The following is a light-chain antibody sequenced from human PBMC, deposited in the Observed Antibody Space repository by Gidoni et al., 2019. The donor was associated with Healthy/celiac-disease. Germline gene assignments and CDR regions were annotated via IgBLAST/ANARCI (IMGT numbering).Light chain of an antibody. V-gene: IGLV1-44*01. CDR1: SSNIGSNT. Sequence: QSVLTPPPSASGTPGQRVTISCSGSSSNIGSNTVNWYQQLPGTAPKLLIYSNNQRPSWVPDRFSGSKSGTSASLAISGLQSEDEADYYCAAWDDSLNGRVFGGGTKLTVL. CDR2: SNN. J-gene: IGLJ3*02. CDR3: AAWDDSLNGRV.